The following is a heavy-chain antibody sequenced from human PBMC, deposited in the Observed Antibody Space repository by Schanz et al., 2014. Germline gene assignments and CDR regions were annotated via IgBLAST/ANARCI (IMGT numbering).Heavy chain of an antibody. D-gene: IGHD2-21*01. V-gene: IGHV3-64*01. CDR2: LSANGDST. Sequence: EVQLVESGGGLVQPGGSLRLSCAASGFMFSSYGMHWVRQTPDKGLEWVSGLSANGDSTFYSSSVKGRFTISRDISKNTLYLQMGSLRAEDVAVYYCARKSLVSAHYDSWGQGTLVTVSS. CDR1: GFMFSSYG. CDR3: ARKSLVSAHYDS. J-gene: IGHJ4*02.